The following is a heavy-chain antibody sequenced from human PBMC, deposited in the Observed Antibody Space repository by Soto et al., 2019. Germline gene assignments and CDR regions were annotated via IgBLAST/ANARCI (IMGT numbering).Heavy chain of an antibody. J-gene: IGHJ4*02. CDR2: IYYSGST. D-gene: IGHD6-13*01. CDR3: AASIAAAGGPFFDY. CDR1: GGSISSYY. V-gene: IGHV4-39*01. Sequence: SETLSLTCTVSGGSISSYYWGWIRQPPGKGLEWIGSIYYSGSTYYNPSLKSRVTISVDTSKNQFSLKLSSVTAADTAVYYCAASIAAAGGPFFDYWGQGTLVTVSS.